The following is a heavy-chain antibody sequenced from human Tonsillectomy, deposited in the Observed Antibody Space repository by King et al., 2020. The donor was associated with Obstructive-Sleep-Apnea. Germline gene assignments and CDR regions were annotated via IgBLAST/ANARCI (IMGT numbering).Heavy chain of an antibody. Sequence: DVQLVESGGGLVQPGGSLRLSCAASGFTFSSYAMSWVRQAPGKGLEWVSSISGGGGTTYDADAVNGRFTIARDKSKNTLDLQMNSLGAEHTAVYYCAKDGDDSSGYYQYYFATWGHGTIDTASS. CDR2: ISGGGGTT. J-gene: IGHJ4*01. CDR3: AKDGDDSSGYYQYYFAT. D-gene: IGHD3-22*01. V-gene: IGHV3-23*04. CDR1: GFTFSSYA.